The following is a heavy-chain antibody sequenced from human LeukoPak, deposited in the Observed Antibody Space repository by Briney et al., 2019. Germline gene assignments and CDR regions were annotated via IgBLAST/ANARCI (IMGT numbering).Heavy chain of an antibody. J-gene: IGHJ6*02. D-gene: IGHD3-22*01. Sequence: SETLSLTCTVSGGSISSYYWSWIRQPPGKGLEWIGYIYYSGSTDYNPSLTSRVTISVDTSKNQFSLKLSSVTAADTAVYYCARVYDSSGYYPYYYYGMDVWGQGTTVTVSS. V-gene: IGHV4-59*08. CDR3: ARVYDSSGYYPYYYYGMDV. CDR2: IYYSGST. CDR1: GGSISSYY.